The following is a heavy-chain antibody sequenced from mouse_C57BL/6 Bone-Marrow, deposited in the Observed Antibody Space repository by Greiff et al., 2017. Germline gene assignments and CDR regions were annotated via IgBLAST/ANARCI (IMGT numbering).Heavy chain of an antibody. CDR3: ARGHDYGLNY. D-gene: IGHD2-4*01. CDR1: GYSITSGYY. J-gene: IGHJ4*01. Sequence: EVQLVESGPGLVKPSQSLSLTCSVTGYSITSGYYWNWIRQFPGNKLEWMGYISYDGSNNYNPSLKNRISITRDTSKNQFFLKLNSVTTEDTATYYCARGHDYGLNYWGQGTSVTVSS. V-gene: IGHV3-6*01. CDR2: ISYDGSN.